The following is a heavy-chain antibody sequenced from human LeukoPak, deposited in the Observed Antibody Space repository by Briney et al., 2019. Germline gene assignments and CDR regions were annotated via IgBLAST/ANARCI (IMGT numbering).Heavy chain of an antibody. CDR1: GYTFTVYY. CDR2: INPNSGGT. D-gene: IGHD2-2*01. J-gene: IGHJ4*02. Sequence: GASVKVSCKASGYTFTVYYMHWVRQAPGLGLEWMGWINPNSGGTNYAQKFQGRVTMTRDTSISTAYMELSRLRSDDTAVYDGARGCSSTSCPVDYWGQGTLVTVSS. V-gene: IGHV1-2*02. CDR3: ARGCSSTSCPVDY.